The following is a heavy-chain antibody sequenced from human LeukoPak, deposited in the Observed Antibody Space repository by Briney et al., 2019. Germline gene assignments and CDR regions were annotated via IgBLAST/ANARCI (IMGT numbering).Heavy chain of an antibody. CDR1: GYSISSGYY. D-gene: IGHD2-15*01. Sequence: SETLSLTCTVSGYSISSGYYWDWIRQPPGKGLEWIGSIYHSGRTNYNLSLKSRVTILVDTPKNQFSLKLSSVTAADTAVYYCARVGYCSGGSCSKKYYYYYMDVWGKGTTATVSS. V-gene: IGHV4-38-2*02. CDR3: ARVGYCSGGSCSKKYYYYYMDV. CDR2: IYHSGRT. J-gene: IGHJ6*03.